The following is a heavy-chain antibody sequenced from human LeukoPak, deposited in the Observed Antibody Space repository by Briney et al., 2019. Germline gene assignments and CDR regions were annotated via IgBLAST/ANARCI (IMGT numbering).Heavy chain of an antibody. CDR1: GGSISSSSYY. CDR3: ARSIAAAAPYFDY. D-gene: IGHD6-13*01. CDR2: IYYSGST. V-gene: IGHV4-39*01. Sequence: SETLSLTCTVSGGSISSSSYYWGWIRQPPGKGLEWIGSIYYSGSTYYNPSLKSRVTIPVDTSKNQFSLKLSSVTAADTAVYYCARSIAAAAPYFDYWGQGTLVTVSS. J-gene: IGHJ4*02.